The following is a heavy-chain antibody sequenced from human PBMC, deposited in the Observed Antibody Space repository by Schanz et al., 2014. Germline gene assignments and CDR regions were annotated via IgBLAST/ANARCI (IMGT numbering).Heavy chain of an antibody. CDR2: ISYGTSYI. CDR3: ARGGPAYYFDD. J-gene: IGHJ4*02. V-gene: IGHV3-21*03. CDR1: GFNFSSYS. Sequence: EVQLVESGGGLVKPGGSLRLSCAASGFNFSSYSLNWVRQAPGKGLEWVSSISYGTSYIYYAESVKGRFTVSRDNAENALYLQMNSLRAEDTGLYFCARGGPAYYFDDWGQGTLVTVSS.